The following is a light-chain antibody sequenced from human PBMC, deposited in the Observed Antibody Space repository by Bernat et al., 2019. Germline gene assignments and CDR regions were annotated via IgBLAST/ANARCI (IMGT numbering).Light chain of an antibody. J-gene: IGLJ1*01. CDR3: QLWDSTSDHHV. V-gene: IGLV3-21*04. CDR2: YDS. Sequence: SYVLTQPPSVSVAPGQTARITCGGNNIGSKSVHWYQQRPGQAPVLVIYYDSDRPSGIPERFSGSNSGNTATLTISRVEAGDEADYSCQLWDSTSDHHVFGTGTKVTVL. CDR1: NIGSKS.